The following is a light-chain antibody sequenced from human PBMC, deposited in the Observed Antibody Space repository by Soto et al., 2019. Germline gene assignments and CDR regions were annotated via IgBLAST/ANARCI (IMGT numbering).Light chain of an antibody. CDR2: KAS. J-gene: IGKJ1*01. CDR1: QSISSW. CDR3: QQYDTYTT. Sequence: DIQMTQSPSTLSASVGDRVTITCRASQSISSWLAWYQQKPGKAPKLLIYKASNLESGVPSRFSGSGSGTEVTLTISSLQPDDFAIYYCQQYDTYTTFGQGTKVEIK. V-gene: IGKV1-5*03.